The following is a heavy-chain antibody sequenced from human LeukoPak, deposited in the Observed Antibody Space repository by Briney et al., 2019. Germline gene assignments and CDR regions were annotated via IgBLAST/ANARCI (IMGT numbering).Heavy chain of an antibody. D-gene: IGHD3-22*01. J-gene: IGHJ5*02. CDR1: GGSISSGGYY. CDR2: IYYSGST. CDR3: ARDYYDSSQFNWFDP. Sequence: SETLSLTCTVSGGSISSGGYYWSWIRQHPGKGLEWIGYIYYSGSTYYNPSLKSRVTISVDTSKNQFSLKLSSVTAADTAVYYCARDYYDSSQFNWFDPWGQGTLVSVSS. V-gene: IGHV4-31*03.